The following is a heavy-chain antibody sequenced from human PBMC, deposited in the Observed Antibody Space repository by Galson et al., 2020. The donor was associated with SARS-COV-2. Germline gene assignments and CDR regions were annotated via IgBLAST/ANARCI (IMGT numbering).Heavy chain of an antibody. V-gene: IGHV3-30*04. CDR2: ISYDETNK. J-gene: IGHJ4*02. CDR1: GFPFNIYA. CDR3: ATGGTVITLGDS. D-gene: IGHD3-16*01. Sequence: GGSLRLSCAASGFPFNIYAMHWVRQAPGKGLEWVAVISYDETNKSYADSVKGRFTISRDNSKNTLYLHMNNLRPEDTAVYYCATGGTVITLGDSWGQGTLVTVSS.